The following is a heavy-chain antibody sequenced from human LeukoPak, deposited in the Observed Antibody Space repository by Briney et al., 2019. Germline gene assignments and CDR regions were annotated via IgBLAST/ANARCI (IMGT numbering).Heavy chain of an antibody. Sequence: GGSLRLSCAASGFTFSSYGMHWVRQAPGKGLEWVAVISYDGSNKQYADSVKGRFTISRDNAKNSLYLQMNSLRAEDTAVYYCARDYLYHFDSSNYVTDYWGQGTLVTVSS. CDR2: ISYDGSNK. J-gene: IGHJ4*02. CDR3: ARDYLYHFDSSNYVTDY. V-gene: IGHV3-30*03. CDR1: GFTFSSYG. D-gene: IGHD3-22*01.